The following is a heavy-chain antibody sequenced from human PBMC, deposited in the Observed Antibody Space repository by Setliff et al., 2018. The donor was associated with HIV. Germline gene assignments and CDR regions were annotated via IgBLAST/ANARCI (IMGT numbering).Heavy chain of an antibody. Sequence: GGSLRLSCAASGFTFSDYYMTWIRQAPGKGLEWVSYISPNGNSMYYADSVKGRFTISRDNAKNSLYLQMNSLRAEDTAIYYCARGSLRGVLALGMDVWGQGTTVTVSS. CDR1: GFTFSDYY. J-gene: IGHJ6*02. V-gene: IGHV3-11*04. D-gene: IGHD3-10*01. CDR3: ARGSLRGVLALGMDV. CDR2: ISPNGNSM.